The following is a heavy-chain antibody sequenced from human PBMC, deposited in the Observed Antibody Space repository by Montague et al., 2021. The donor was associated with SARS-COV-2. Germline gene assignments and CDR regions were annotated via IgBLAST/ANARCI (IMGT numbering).Heavy chain of an antibody. V-gene: IGHV4-59*11. CDR1: GGSMSDHY. Sequence: SETLSLTCTVSGGSMSDHYWSWIRQPPGKGLEWLAYIYYSGGINSNASLKSRVSMSVDTSKNQFSLKLTSVTAADTAVYYCARAVSVRRAVNWFDPWGQGTRVPVSS. J-gene: IGHJ5*02. CDR3: ARAVSVRRAVNWFDP. D-gene: IGHD3-10*01. CDR2: IYYSGGI.